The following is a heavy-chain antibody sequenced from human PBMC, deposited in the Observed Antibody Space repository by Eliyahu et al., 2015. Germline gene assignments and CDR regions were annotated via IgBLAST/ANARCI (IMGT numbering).Heavy chain of an antibody. D-gene: IGHD4-17*01. J-gene: IGHJ2*01. CDR3: AHSLFYRDLDWYFDF. CDR1: GFSLTTTAAG. Sequence: QITLKESGPTLVRPTQTLTLTCSFSGFSLTTTAAGVGWIRQSPGKALEWLALINWDDDKHYRPSLRSRLTVTKDTSYNQVVLTMTNMDPVDTATYYCAHSLFYRDLDWYFDFWGRGTLVTVSS. V-gene: IGHV2-5*02. CDR2: INWDDDK.